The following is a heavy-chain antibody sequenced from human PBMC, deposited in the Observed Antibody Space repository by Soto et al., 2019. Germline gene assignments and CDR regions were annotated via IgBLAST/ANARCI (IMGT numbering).Heavy chain of an antibody. J-gene: IGHJ4*02. CDR1: GFTFSNYA. CDR3: ASDLPNNWNFEY. V-gene: IGHV3-30-3*01. CDR2: ISYDGSDK. D-gene: IGHD1-20*01. Sequence: QVQLVESGGGVVQPGRSLRLSCAASGFTFSNYAMHWVRQAPGKGLEWVAVISYDGSDKYYADSVKGRFTISRDNSKNTLYLQMNSLRAEDTAVYYCASDLPNNWNFEYWGQGTLVTVSS.